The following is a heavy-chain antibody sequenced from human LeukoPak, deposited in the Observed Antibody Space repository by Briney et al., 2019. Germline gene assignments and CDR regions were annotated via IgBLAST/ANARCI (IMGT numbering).Heavy chain of an antibody. D-gene: IGHD6-13*01. CDR1: GFTFSTYA. V-gene: IGHV3-23*01. Sequence: GGSLRLSCAASGFTFSTYAMTWVRQAPGKGLEWVSVISGSGGSTYYADSVKGRFTISRDNSKNTLDLQMNGLRADDTAVYYCARDGYSNYWYLNLWGQRTLVTVSS. J-gene: IGHJ4*02. CDR3: ARDGYSNYWYLNL. CDR2: ISGSGGST.